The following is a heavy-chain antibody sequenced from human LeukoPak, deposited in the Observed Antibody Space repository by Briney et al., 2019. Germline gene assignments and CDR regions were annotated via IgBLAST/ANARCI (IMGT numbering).Heavy chain of an antibody. D-gene: IGHD1-7*01. J-gene: IGHJ4*02. V-gene: IGHV1-69*05. CDR2: IIPIFGTA. CDR3: ARVANWNYGLEYYFDY. CDR1: GGTFSSYA. Sequence: SVKVSCKASGGTFSSYAISWVRQAPGQGLEWMGRIIPIFGTANYAQKFQGRVTMTTDTSTSTAYMELRSLRSDDTAVYYCARVANWNYGLEYYFDYWGQGTLVTLSS.